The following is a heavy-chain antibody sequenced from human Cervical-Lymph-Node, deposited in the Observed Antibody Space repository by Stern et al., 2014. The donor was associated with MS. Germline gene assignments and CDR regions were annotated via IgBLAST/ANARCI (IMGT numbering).Heavy chain of an antibody. CDR1: GFTFDDYA. CDR3: AKDRGSGWYCLDY. CDR2: INWSSGSI. J-gene: IGHJ4*02. V-gene: IGHV3-9*01. Sequence: EVQLVESGGGLVQPGRSLRLSCAASGFTFDDYAMHWVRQAPGKGLEWVSGINWSSGSIGYADSVKGRFTISRDNAKNSLYLEMNSLRAEDTALYYCAKDRGSGWYCLDYWGQGTLVTVSS. D-gene: IGHD6-19*01.